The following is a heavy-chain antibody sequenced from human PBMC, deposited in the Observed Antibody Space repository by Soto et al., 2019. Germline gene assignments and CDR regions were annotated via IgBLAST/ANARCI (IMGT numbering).Heavy chain of an antibody. J-gene: IGHJ4*02. CDR2: IYSGGTT. D-gene: IGHD7-27*01. CDR1: CVSISSGGYY. Sequence: ASETLSLTCTVSCVSISSGGYYWSWIRQHPGKGLEWIGYIYSGGTTYSNPSLKSRITISVDTSKTQFSLKLSSVSAADTAVYYCARGPSGDKVDYWGQGTLVTVSS. CDR3: ARGPSGDKVDY. V-gene: IGHV4-30-4*08.